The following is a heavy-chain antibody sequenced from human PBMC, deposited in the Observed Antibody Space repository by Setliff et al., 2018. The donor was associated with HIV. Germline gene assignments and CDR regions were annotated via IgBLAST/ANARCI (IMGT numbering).Heavy chain of an antibody. J-gene: IGHJ4*02. CDR3: ASGFYYDSSGYWPFDY. CDR2: IYYSGST. V-gene: IGHV4-39*01. CDR1: GGSISSSSYY. Sequence: SQTLSLTCTVSGGSISSSSYYWGWIRQPPGKGLEWIGSIYYSGSTFQNPSLKSRVTISLDKSKNQFSLKLNSVTAADTAVYYCASGFYYDSSGYWPFDYWGQGTLVTVSS. D-gene: IGHD3-22*01.